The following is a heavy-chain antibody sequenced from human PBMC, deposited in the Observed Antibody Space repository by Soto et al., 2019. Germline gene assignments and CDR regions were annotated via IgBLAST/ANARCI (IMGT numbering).Heavy chain of an antibody. CDR3: ARPVVSSYYYYYMDV. CDR2: IYYGGST. CDR1: GGSISSSSYY. Sequence: SETLSLTCTVSGGSISSSSYYWGWIRQPPGKGLEWIGSIYYGGSTYYNPSLKSRVTISVDTSKNQFSLKLSSVTAADTAVYYCARPVVSSYYYYYMDVWGKGTTVTVSS. J-gene: IGHJ6*03. D-gene: IGHD3-16*02. V-gene: IGHV4-39*01.